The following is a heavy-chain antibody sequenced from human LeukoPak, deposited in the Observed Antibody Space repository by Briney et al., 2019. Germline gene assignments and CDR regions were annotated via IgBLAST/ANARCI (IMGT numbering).Heavy chain of an antibody. CDR2: IYYSGST. CDR1: GGSISSSSYY. Sequence: PSETLSLTCTVSGGSISSSSYYWGWIRQPPGKRLEWIGSIYYSGSTYYNPSLKSRVTISVDTSKNQFSLKLSSVTAADTAVYYCARRRLRYFDWLPDSFDYWGQGTLVTVSS. CDR3: ARRRLRYFDWLPDSFDY. V-gene: IGHV4-39*01. J-gene: IGHJ4*02. D-gene: IGHD3-9*01.